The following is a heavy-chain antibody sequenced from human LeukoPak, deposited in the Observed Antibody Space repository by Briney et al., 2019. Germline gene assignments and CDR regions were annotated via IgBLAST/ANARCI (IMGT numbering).Heavy chain of an antibody. J-gene: IGHJ4*02. Sequence: GGSLSHSCADSGFTFSSYAMSWVRQAPGKGLEWVSGISGSGGSTYYADSVKGRLTISRDNSKNALDLQMNSLRAEDTAVYYCAKGSLGAVAIHYWGERSSATVSS. CDR1: GFTFSSYA. CDR3: AKGSLGAVAIHY. V-gene: IGHV3-23*01. CDR2: ISGSGGST. D-gene: IGHD6-19*01.